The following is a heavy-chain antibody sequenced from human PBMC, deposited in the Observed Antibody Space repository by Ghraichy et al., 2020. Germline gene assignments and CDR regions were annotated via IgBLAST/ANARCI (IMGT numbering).Heavy chain of an antibody. V-gene: IGHV3-74*01. D-gene: IGHD3-10*01. CDR1: GFTFSSQW. CDR2: INTDGSYT. CDR3: SSYYYG. Sequence: GGSLRLSCAASGFTFSSQWMFWVRQAPGKGLVWVSRINTDGSYTNYADSVKGRFTISRDNAKNTLYLQMDSLRVEDTAVYYCSSYYYGWCQGTPVTVFS. J-gene: IGHJ4*02.